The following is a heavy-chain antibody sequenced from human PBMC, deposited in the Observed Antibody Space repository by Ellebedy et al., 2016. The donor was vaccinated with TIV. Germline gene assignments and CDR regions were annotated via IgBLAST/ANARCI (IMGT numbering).Heavy chain of an antibody. CDR1: GYTFTSYY. Sequence: ASVKVSCKASGYTFTSYYMRWVRQAPGQGLEWMGWINPNSGGTTFAPKFQGRVSLTRDTSINVGYMELSRLRSDDTAVYYCARIGYSGGAADFDSWGQGTLVTVSS. J-gene: IGHJ4*02. CDR3: ARIGYSGGAADFDS. D-gene: IGHD6-25*01. CDR2: INPNSGGT. V-gene: IGHV1-2*02.